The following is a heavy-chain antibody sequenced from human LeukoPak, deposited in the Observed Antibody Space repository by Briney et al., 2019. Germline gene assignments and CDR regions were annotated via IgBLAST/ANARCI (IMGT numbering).Heavy chain of an antibody. J-gene: IGHJ1*01. CDR3: AKDWSPRWLVLRDDSEYFHH. D-gene: IGHD6-19*01. CDR2: VSGSGHTT. CDR1: GFTFSSYA. Sequence: GGSLRLSCAASGFTFSSYALSRVRQAPGKGMEWVSTVSGSGHTTYYADSVKGRFTISRDNSKSTVYLQMSSLRVEDTAVYTCAKDWSPRWLVLRDDSEYFHHWGQGTLVTVSS. V-gene: IGHV3-23*01.